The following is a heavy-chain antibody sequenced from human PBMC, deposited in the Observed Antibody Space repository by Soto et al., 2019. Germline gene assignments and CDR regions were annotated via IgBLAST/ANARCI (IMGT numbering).Heavy chain of an antibody. CDR1: GYTFTSYG. CDR2: ISAYNGNT. CDR3: ASSVDGYNWNDPLDY. V-gene: IGHV1-18*01. J-gene: IGHJ4*02. D-gene: IGHD1-20*01. Sequence: ASVNVSCKASGYTFTSYGISWVRQAPGQGLEWMGWISAYNGNTNYAQKLQGRVTMTTDTSTSTAYMELRSLRSDDTAVYYCASSVDGYNWNDPLDYWGQGTLVTVSS.